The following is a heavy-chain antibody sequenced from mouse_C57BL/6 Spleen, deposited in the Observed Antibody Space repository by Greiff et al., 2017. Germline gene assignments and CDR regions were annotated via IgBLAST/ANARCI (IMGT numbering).Heavy chain of an antibody. V-gene: IGHV1-18*01. CDR2: INPNNGGT. CDR1: GYTFTDYN. J-gene: IGHJ4*01. Sequence: EVQLQQSGPELVKPGASVKIPCKASGYTFTDYNMDWVKQSPGKSLEWIGDINPNNGGTIYNQKFKGKATLTVDKSSSTAYMELRSLTSEDAAVYYCAGSTTVVAEDAMDYWGQGTSVTVSS. CDR3: AGSTTVVAEDAMDY. D-gene: IGHD1-1*01.